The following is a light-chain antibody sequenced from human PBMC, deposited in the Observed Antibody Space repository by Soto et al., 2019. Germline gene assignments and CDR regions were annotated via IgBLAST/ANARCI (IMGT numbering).Light chain of an antibody. CDR2: EVR. Sequence: QSALTQPPSASGSPGQSVTISCTGTSSDIGGYNYVSWYQHHPGKAPKLMIYEVRERPSGVPDRFSGSKSGNTASLTVSGLQAEDEADYYCSSYAGNNIPVFGGGTKVTVL. CDR1: SSDIGGYNY. J-gene: IGLJ2*01. CDR3: SSYAGNNIPV. V-gene: IGLV2-8*01.